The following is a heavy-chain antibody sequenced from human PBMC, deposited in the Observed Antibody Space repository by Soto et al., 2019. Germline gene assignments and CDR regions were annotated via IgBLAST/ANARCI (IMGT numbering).Heavy chain of an antibody. V-gene: IGHV4-31*03. CDR1: GGSISSGGYY. D-gene: IGHD3-22*01. Sequence: SETLSLTCTVSGGSISSGGYYWSWIRQHPGKGLEWIGYIYYSGSTYYNPSLKSRVTISVDTSKKQFSLKLSSVTAADTAVYYCARDGNYYDSSGYNPFDYWGQGTLVTVSS. CDR2: IYYSGST. CDR3: ARDGNYYDSSGYNPFDY. J-gene: IGHJ4*02.